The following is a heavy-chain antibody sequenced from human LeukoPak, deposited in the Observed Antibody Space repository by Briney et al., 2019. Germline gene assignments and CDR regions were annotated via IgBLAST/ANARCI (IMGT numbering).Heavy chain of an antibody. J-gene: IGHJ4*02. V-gene: IGHV4-39*07. Sequence: SETLSLTCTVSGGSISSSSYYWGWIRQPPGKGLEWIGSIYYSGSTYYNPSLKSRVTISVDTSKNQFSLKLSSVTAADTAVYYCARRHIKSIKRWAPTGFDYWGQGTLVTVSS. CDR2: IYYSGST. CDR1: GGSISSSSYY. D-gene: IGHD5-24*01. CDR3: ARRHIKSIKRWAPTGFDY.